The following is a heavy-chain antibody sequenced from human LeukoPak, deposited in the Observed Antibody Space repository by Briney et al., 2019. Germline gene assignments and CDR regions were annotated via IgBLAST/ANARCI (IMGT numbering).Heavy chain of an antibody. D-gene: IGHD2-21*02. CDR3: TMGPTASLGRPFER. J-gene: IGHJ4*02. Sequence: SVKVSCKASGGPLNTYVIDWVRQAPGHGLEWMGRIIPLFNAPTYAQRFQGNVTITADKSTDTTYMELTRLTSDDTAVYYCTMGPTASLGRPFERWGQGTLVTVSS. CDR2: IIPLFNAP. V-gene: IGHV1-69*06. CDR1: GGPLNTYV.